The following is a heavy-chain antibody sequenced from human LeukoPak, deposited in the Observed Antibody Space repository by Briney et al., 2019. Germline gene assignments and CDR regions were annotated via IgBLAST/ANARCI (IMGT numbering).Heavy chain of an antibody. V-gene: IGHV3-11*05. Sequence: GGSLRLSCAASGFTVSSNYMSWVRQSPGKGLEWVSYISSYTNYADSVKGRFTISRDNAKNSLYLQMNSLRAEDTAVYYCARDNTGAMDVWGQGTTVTVSS. D-gene: IGHD4/OR15-4a*01. J-gene: IGHJ6*02. CDR3: ARDNTGAMDV. CDR2: ISSYT. CDR1: GFTVSSNY.